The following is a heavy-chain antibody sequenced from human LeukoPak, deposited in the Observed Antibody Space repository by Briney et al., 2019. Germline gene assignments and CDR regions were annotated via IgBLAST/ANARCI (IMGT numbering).Heavy chain of an antibody. V-gene: IGHV3-23*01. Sequence: GGSLRLSCAASGSTFSSYAMSWVRQAPGKGLEWVSAISGSGGSTYYADSVKGRFTISRDNSKNTLYLQMNSLRAEDTAVYYCAKGPAFASGSYYHYWGQGTLVTVSS. CDR1: GSTFSSYA. CDR2: ISGSGGST. J-gene: IGHJ4*02. CDR3: AKGPAFASGSYYHY. D-gene: IGHD1-26*01.